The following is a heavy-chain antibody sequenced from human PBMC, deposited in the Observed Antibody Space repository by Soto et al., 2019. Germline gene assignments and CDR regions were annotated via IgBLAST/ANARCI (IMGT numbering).Heavy chain of an antibody. V-gene: IGHV3-33*01. CDR3: ARRGKSSRDAVSGSYWIDY. Sequence: QVQLVESGGGVVQPGRSLRLSCAASGFTFSSYGMHWVRQAPGKGLEWVAVIWYDGSNKYYADSVKGRFTISRDNSKNTLYLQMNSLRAEDTAVYYCARRGKSSRDAVSGSYWIDYWGQGTLVTVSS. D-gene: IGHD1-26*01. J-gene: IGHJ4*02. CDR2: IWYDGSNK. CDR1: GFTFSSYG.